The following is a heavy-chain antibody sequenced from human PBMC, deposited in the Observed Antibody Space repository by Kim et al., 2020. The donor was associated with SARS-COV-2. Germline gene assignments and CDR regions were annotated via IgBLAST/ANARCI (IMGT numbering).Heavy chain of an antibody. D-gene: IGHD6-13*01. CDR3: ARGIGAPDK. J-gene: IGHJ4*02. CDR2: LYHSGTT. V-gene: IGHV4-59*08. CDR1: GGSLISYS. Sequence: SETLSLTCTVSGGSLISYSWSWFRQPPGQELEWLGYLYHSGTTKFVPSLKGRATISADTSKSQFSLTLTSVTAADSAVYFCARGIGAPDKWCQGILVTVS.